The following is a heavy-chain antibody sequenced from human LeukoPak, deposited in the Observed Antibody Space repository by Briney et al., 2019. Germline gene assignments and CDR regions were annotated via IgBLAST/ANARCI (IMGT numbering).Heavy chain of an antibody. CDR2: TKQDGSEK. D-gene: IGHD2-2*01. CDR3: ARDEVPAATTYNWFDP. V-gene: IGHV3-7*01. J-gene: IGHJ5*02. CDR1: RFTFSNYW. Sequence: PGGSLRLSCAASRFTFSNYWMAWVRQAPGKGLEWVANTKQDGSEKYYVDSVKGRFTISRDNAKNSLYLQMNSLRAEDTAVYYCARDEVPAATTYNWFDPWGQGTLVTVSS.